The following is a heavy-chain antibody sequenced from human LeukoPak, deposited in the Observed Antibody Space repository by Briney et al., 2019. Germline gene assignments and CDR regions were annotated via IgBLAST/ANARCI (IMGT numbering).Heavy chain of an antibody. Sequence: GGSLRLSCAASGFTFSTYEMNWVRQAPGKGLEWVSYISSSGSTIHYVDSVKGRFTISRDNAKNSLYLQMNSLRAEDTAVYYCAREGNWNDQDYWGQGTLVTVSS. CDR2: ISSSGSTI. J-gene: IGHJ4*02. CDR3: AREGNWNDQDY. CDR1: GFTFSTYE. D-gene: IGHD1-20*01. V-gene: IGHV3-48*03.